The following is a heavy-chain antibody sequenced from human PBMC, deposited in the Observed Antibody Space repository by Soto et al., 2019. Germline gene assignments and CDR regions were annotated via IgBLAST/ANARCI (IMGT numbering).Heavy chain of an antibody. CDR2: IYYSGST. D-gene: IGHD3-22*01. CDR1: GGSISSGGYY. CDR3: ASYYDSSGYYYFDY. Sequence: KTSETLSLTCTVSGGSISSGGYYWSWIRQHPGKGLEWIGYIYYSGSTYYNPSLKSRVTISVDTSKNQFSLKLSSVTAADTAVYYCASYYDSSGYYYFDYWGQGTLVTVSS. J-gene: IGHJ4*02. V-gene: IGHV4-31*03.